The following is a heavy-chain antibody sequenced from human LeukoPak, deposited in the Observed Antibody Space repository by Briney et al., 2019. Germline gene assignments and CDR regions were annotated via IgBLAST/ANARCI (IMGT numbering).Heavy chain of an antibody. D-gene: IGHD6-13*01. CDR2: INHSGST. CDR1: GGSFSGYY. J-gene: IGHJ4*02. V-gene: IGHV4-34*01. CDR3: ARQDRYSSSWYN. Sequence: QPSETLSLTCAVYGGSFSGYYWSWIRQPPGKGLEWIGEINHSGSTNYNPSLKSRVTISVDTSKNQFSLKLSSVTAADTAVYYCARQDRYSSSWYNWGQGTLVTVSS.